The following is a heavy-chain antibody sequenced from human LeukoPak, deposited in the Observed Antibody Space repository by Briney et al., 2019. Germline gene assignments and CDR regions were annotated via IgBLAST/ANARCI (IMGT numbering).Heavy chain of an antibody. CDR2: INHSGST. Sequence: SETLSLTCAVYGGSFSGYYRSWIRQPPGKGLEWIGEINHSGSTNYNPSLKSRVTISVDTSKNQFSLKLSSVTAADTAVYYCARGLITMVRGVTDYWGQGTLVTVSS. D-gene: IGHD3-10*01. J-gene: IGHJ4*02. CDR1: GGSFSGYY. V-gene: IGHV4-34*01. CDR3: ARGLITMVRGVTDY.